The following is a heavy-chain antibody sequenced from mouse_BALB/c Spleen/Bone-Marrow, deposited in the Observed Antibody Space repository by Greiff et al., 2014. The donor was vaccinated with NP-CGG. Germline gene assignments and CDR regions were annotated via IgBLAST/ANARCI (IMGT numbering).Heavy chain of an antibody. J-gene: IGHJ4*01. CDR2: IYPANGDT. CDR3: ARYGNGLMDY. V-gene: IGHV14-3*02. CDR1: GFNIKDTY. Sequence: VQLQQSGAELAKPGASVKSSCTASGFNIKDTYMHWVKQRPEQGLEWIGRIYPANGDTKYDPKFQGKATITADTSSNTAYLQLSSLTSEDTAVYYCARYGNGLMDYWGQGTSVTVSS. D-gene: IGHD2-1*01.